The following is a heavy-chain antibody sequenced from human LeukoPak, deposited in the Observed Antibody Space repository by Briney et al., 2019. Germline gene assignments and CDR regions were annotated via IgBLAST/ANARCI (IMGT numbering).Heavy chain of an antibody. CDR2: IYHIGST. Sequence: SETLSLTCTVSGGSISGYYWTWIRQPPGKGLECIGYIYHIGSTNYNPSLKSRVTISVDTSKNQFSLKLSSVTAADTAVYYCARNTQKWEFDYWGQGTLVTVSS. D-gene: IGHD1-26*01. J-gene: IGHJ4*02. CDR3: ARNTQKWEFDY. CDR1: GGSISGYY. V-gene: IGHV4-59*01.